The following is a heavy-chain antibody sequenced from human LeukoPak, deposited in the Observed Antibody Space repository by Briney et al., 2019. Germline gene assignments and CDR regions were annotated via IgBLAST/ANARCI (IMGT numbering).Heavy chain of an antibody. Sequence: GASVKVSCKASGGTFSSYAISWVRQAPGQGLEWMGRIIPILGIANYAQKFQGRVTITADKSTSTAYMELSSLRSEDTAVYYCVRSTTVSSYVDYWGQGTLVTVSS. V-gene: IGHV1-69*04. D-gene: IGHD4-17*01. CDR3: VRSTTVSSYVDY. CDR1: GGTFSSYA. CDR2: IIPILGIA. J-gene: IGHJ4*02.